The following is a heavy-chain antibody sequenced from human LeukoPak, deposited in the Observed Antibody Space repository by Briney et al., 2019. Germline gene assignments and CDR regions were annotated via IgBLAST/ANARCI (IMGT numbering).Heavy chain of an antibody. J-gene: IGHJ4*02. CDR2: IIPIFGTA. V-gene: IGHV1-69*06. CDR1: GGTFSSYA. D-gene: IGHD1-26*01. Sequence: GASVKVSCKASGGTFSSYAISWVRQAPGQGLEWMGGIIPIFGTANYAQKFQGRVTITADKSTSTAYMELSSLRSEDTAVYYCAREGSSGSYRRYYFDYWGQGTLVTVSS. CDR3: AREGSSGSYRRYYFDY.